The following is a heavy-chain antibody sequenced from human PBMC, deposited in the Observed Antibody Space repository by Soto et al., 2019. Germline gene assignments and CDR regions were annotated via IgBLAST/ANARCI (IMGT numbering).Heavy chain of an antibody. D-gene: IGHD4-17*01. CDR3: ARPANTVADHFDL. CDR2: IYPSDSDT. Sequence: GESLKISCKVSGYTFTIYWIGWVRQMPGKGLEWMGIIYPSDSDTRYSPSFQGQVTISADKSINTAYLQWNSLKASDTAIYYCARPANTVADHFDLWGQGTPVTSPQ. CDR1: GYTFTIYW. J-gene: IGHJ4*02. V-gene: IGHV5-51*01.